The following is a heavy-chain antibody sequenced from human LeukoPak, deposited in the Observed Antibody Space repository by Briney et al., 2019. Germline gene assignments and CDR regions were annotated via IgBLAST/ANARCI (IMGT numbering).Heavy chain of an antibody. D-gene: IGHD3-10*01. CDR2: MNPNSGKT. V-gene: IGHV1-8*01. Sequence: GASVKVSCKASGYTFTSYDINWVRQATGQGLEWMGWMNPNSGKTGYAQKFQGRVTMTRTTSISTAYMELSSLRSEDTAVYYCARWGREVLLWFGELFPSTYYYYYYGMDVWGQGTTVTVSS. CDR3: ARWGREVLLWFGELFPSTYYYYYYGMDV. CDR1: GYTFTSYD. J-gene: IGHJ6*02.